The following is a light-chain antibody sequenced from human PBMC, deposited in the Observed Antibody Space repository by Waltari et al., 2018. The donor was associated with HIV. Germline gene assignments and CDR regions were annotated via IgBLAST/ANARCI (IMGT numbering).Light chain of an antibody. CDR1: SSDVGGYNY. CDR3: NSYAGSNNVV. CDR2: EVS. Sequence: QSALTQPPSASGSPGQSVTISCTGHSSDVGGYNYVPWYQQHPGKAPKLMIYEVSKRPSGVPDRFSGSKSGNTASLTVSGLQAEDEADYYCNSYAGSNNVVFGGGTKVTVL. V-gene: IGLV2-8*01. J-gene: IGLJ2*01.